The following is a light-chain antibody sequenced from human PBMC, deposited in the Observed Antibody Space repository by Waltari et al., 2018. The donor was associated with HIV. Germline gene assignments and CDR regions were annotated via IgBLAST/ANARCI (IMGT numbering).Light chain of an antibody. CDR1: QSVRCAS. V-gene: IGKV3-20*01. CDR2: GAS. J-gene: IGKJ4*01. CDR3: QQYAASPLT. Sequence: IVLTQSPGPLSLSPAETATLSCRASQSVRCASFAWYQPKPGQAPRLLIFGASSRAPGIPDRFSGSGAETDFILTISRLEPEDCSVYYCQQYAASPLTFGGGTRVEIK.